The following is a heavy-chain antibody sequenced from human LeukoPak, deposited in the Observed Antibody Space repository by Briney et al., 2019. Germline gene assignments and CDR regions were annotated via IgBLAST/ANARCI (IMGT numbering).Heavy chain of an antibody. CDR1: GFTLFWHV. J-gene: IGHJ4*02. CDR2: IHHNGEIT. V-gene: IGHV3-64D*06. D-gene: IGHD1-26*01. Sequence: GGSPRLSCSASGFTLFWHVMHWVRQAPGKALEYVSFIHHNGEITSYADSVRGRFTVSRDNSKNTLFLELSSLRVDDTAVYYCARDMSGTYSFDYWGQGTLVTVSS. CDR3: ARDMSGTYSFDY.